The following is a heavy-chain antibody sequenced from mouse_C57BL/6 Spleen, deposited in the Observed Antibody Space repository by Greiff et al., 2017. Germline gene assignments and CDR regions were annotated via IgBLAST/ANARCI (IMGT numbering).Heavy chain of an antibody. V-gene: IGHV1-22*01. CDR1: GYTFTDYN. J-gene: IGHJ3*01. CDR3: ALIYYDYDEGFAY. D-gene: IGHD2-4*01. CDR2: INPNNGGT. Sequence: EVQLQQSGPELVKPGASVKMSCKASGYTFTDYNMHWVKQSHGKSLEWIGYINPNNGGTSYNQKFKGKATLTVNKSSSTAYMELRSLTSEDSAVYYCALIYYDYDEGFAYWGQGTLVTVSA.